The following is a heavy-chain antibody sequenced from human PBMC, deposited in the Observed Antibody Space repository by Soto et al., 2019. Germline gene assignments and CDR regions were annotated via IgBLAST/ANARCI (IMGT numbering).Heavy chain of an antibody. CDR3: ARVVSTWLQLSYFDY. V-gene: IGHV4-34*01. CDR1: GGFFSGYY. D-gene: IGHD5-12*01. Sequence: SETLSLTCAVYGGFFSGYYWSWIRQPPGQGLEWIGEINHSGSTTYNPSLKSRVTISVVTSKYQFSLKVILVPAEDPAVYYCARVVSTWLQLSYFDYWGQGTLVTGSS. J-gene: IGHJ4*02. CDR2: INHSGST.